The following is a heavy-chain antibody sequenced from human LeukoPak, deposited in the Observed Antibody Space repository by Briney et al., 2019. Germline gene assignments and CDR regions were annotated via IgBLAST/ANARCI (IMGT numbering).Heavy chain of an antibody. J-gene: IGHJ4*02. CDR1: GYSISSGYY. CDR3: ARGPPPDFDY. V-gene: IGHV4-38-2*02. Sequence: SETLSLTCTVSGYSISSGYYWGWIRQPPGKGLEWIGSIYHSGSTYYNPSLKSRVTISVDTSKNQFSLKLSSVTAADTAVYYCARGPPPDFDYWGRGTLVTVSS. CDR2: IYHSGST.